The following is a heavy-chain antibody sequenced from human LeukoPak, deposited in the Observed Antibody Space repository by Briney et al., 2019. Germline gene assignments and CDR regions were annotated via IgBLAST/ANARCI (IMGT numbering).Heavy chain of an antibody. V-gene: IGHV1-24*01. D-gene: IGHD2-15*01. CDR3: ARVDIVVVVAATGFDP. CDR1: GYTLTEFS. CDR2: FDPEDGET. Sequence: ASVKVSCKVSGYTLTEFSMHWVRQAPGKGLEWMGGFDPEDGETIYAQKLQGRVTMTTDTSTSTAYMELRSLRSDDTAVYYCARVDIVVVVAATGFDPWGQGTLVTVSS. J-gene: IGHJ5*02.